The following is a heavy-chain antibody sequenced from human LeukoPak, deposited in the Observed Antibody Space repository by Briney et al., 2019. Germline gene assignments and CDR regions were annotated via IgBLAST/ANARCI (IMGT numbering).Heavy chain of an antibody. V-gene: IGHV3-48*02. CDR3: ARGGGARPDY. CDR2: ISSSSSAI. Sequence: GGSLRLSCAASGFTFSSYGMNWVRQAPGKGLKWVSYISSSSSAINYADSVKGRFTISRDNAKNSLFLQMNSLRDEDTAMYYCARGGGARPDYWGQGTLATVSS. D-gene: IGHD3-10*01. CDR1: GFTFSSYG. J-gene: IGHJ4*02.